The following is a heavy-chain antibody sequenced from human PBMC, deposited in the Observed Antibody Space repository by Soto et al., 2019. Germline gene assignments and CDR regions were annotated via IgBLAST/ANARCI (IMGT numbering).Heavy chain of an antibody. Sequence: SETLSLTCTVSGDSISSSTYFWGWVRHPPGKGLEWIGSVYYSGSTYYNPSLKSRVTIFVDTSENHFSLKLRSVTAADTAVYYCARHLGEGYFDYWGQGTLVTVSS. J-gene: IGHJ4*02. CDR1: GDSISSSTYF. CDR2: VYYSGST. CDR3: ARHLGEGYFDY. V-gene: IGHV4-39*01.